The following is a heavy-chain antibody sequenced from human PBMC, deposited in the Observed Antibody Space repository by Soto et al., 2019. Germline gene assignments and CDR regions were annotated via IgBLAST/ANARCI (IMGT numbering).Heavy chain of an antibody. CDR1: GGSISSYY. J-gene: IGHJ4*02. V-gene: IGHV4-59*01. Sequence: QVQLQESGPGLVKPSETLSLTCTVSGGSISSYYWSWIRQPPGRGLEWIGHIDNSGSPNYNPSLKSRVIIFLDTSKNPFSLKLSPVTAADTAVYYCARGTQGGYCSGGSCYSENDSWGQGALVTVSS. CDR2: IDNSGSP. CDR3: ARGTQGGYCSGGSCYSENDS. D-gene: IGHD2-15*01.